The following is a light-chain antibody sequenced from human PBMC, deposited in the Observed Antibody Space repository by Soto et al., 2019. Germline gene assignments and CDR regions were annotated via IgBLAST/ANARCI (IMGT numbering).Light chain of an antibody. V-gene: IGLV1-47*01. CDR3: AAWDDSLSSPV. Sequence: QSVLTQPPSASGTPGQRVTISCSGSSSNIGINYVYWYQQLPGTAPKLLIYRNNQRPSGVPDRFSGSKSGTSASLAISGLRSEDEADYYCAAWDDSLSSPVFGGGTQLTV. J-gene: IGLJ3*02. CDR1: SSNIGINY. CDR2: RNN.